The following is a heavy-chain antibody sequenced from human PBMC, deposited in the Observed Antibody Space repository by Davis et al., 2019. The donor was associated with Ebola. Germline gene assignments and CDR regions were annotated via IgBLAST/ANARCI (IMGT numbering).Heavy chain of an antibody. CDR2: IYSGGST. CDR3: ASQLKDCTNGVCYIYWYFDL. V-gene: IGHV3-66*04. J-gene: IGHJ2*01. D-gene: IGHD2-8*01. CDR1: GFTVSSNY. Sequence: PGGSLRLSCAASGFTVSSNYMSWVRQAPGKGLEWVSVIYSGGSTYYADSVKGRFTISRDNSKNTLYLQMNSLRAEDTAVYYCASQLKDCTNGVCYIYWYFDLWGRGTLVTVSS.